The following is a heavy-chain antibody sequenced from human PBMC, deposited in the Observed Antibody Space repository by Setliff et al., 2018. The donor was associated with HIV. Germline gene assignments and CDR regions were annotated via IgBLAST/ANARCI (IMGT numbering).Heavy chain of an antibody. J-gene: IGHJ4*02. V-gene: IGHV4-59*08. CDR1: GGSISSYY. CDR2: IYYSGST. CDR3: ARLAGQRTVAAADYFFDY. D-gene: IGHD6-13*01. Sequence: PSETLSLTCTVSGGSISSYYWSWIRQPPGKGLEWIGYIYYSGSTYYNPSLKSRVTISVDMSKNQLSLKLNSLTAADTAVYYCARLAGQRTVAAADYFFDYWGQGALVTVSS.